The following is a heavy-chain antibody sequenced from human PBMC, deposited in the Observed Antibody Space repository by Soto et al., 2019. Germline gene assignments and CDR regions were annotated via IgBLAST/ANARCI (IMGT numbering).Heavy chain of an antibody. Sequence: GGSLRLSCAASGFTFNSYAMSWVRQAPGKGLEWVSITSGGSSTSYADSVKGRFTISRDNAKNTLYLQMNSLRAEDTAVYYCARDPYYDILTGYGDAFDIWGQGTMVTVSS. D-gene: IGHD3-9*01. J-gene: IGHJ3*02. CDR3: ARDPYYDILTGYGDAFDI. CDR1: GFTFNSYA. V-gene: IGHV3-74*01. CDR2: ITSGGSST.